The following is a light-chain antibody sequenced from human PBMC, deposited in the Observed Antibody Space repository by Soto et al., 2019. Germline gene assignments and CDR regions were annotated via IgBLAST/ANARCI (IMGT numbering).Light chain of an antibody. V-gene: IGLV1-40*01. CDR3: QSYDSSLSAVV. J-gene: IGLJ2*01. Sequence: QSVLTQPPSVSGAPGQRVTISCTGTSSNIGAGYDVHWYQQLPGTAPKLLIYGNSNRPSGVPDRFSGSKSGTSASLAITGLQAAEEADYYCQSYDSSLSAVVFGGGTKLTVL. CDR2: GNS. CDR1: SSNIGAGYD.